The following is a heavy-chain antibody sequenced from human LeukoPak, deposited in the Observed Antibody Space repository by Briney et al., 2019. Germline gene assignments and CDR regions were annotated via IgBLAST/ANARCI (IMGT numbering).Heavy chain of an antibody. V-gene: IGHV4-34*01. CDR2: INHSGST. D-gene: IGHD4-17*01. Sequence: SETLSLTCAVYGGSFSGYYWSWIRQPPGKGLEWIGEINHSGSTNYNPSLKSRVTISVDTSKNQFSLKLSSVTAVDTAVYYCARSGETYRDFDYWGQGTLVTVSS. CDR1: GGSFSGYY. CDR3: ARSGETYRDFDY. J-gene: IGHJ4*02.